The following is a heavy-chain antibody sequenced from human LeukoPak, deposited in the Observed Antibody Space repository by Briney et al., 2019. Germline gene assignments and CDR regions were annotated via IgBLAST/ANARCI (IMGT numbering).Heavy chain of an antibody. V-gene: IGHV1-69*04. D-gene: IGHD2-15*01. CDR2: IIPILGIA. J-gene: IGHJ4*02. CDR3: ARGECSGGSCYDDFDY. Sequence: ASVKVSCKASGGTFSSYAISWVRQAPGQGLEWMGRIIPILGIANYAQKFQGRVTITADKSTSTAYMELSRLRSDDTAVYYCARGECSGGSCYDDFDYWGQGTLVTVSS. CDR1: GGTFSSYA.